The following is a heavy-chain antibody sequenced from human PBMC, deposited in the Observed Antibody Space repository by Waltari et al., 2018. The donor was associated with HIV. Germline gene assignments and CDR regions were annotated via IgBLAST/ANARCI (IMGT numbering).Heavy chain of an antibody. CDR2: IEQDASEK. V-gene: IGHV3-7*01. J-gene: IGHJ3*02. D-gene: IGHD2-8*01. CDR1: GFTFSLYW. Sequence: EVQLVESGGGLVQPGGSLRLSCAASGFTFSLYWMSWVRQAPGKRLEWGANIEQDASEKHYVDSVKVRFTISRDNAKESLYRQMNSQRAEDTAVYYCARMGLMMYAIGAFDSWGQGSMATVSS. CDR3: ARMGLMMYAIGAFDS.